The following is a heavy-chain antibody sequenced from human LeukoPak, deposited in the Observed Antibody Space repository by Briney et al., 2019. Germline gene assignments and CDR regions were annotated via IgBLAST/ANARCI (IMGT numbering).Heavy chain of an antibody. V-gene: IGHV3-74*01. D-gene: IGHD4-17*01. CDR3: ATKTTGYFDY. CDR2: INSDGSST. J-gene: IGHJ4*02. CDR1: GFTFSSYW. Sequence: GGSLRLSCAASGFTFSSYWMHWVRQAPGKGLVWVSRINSDGSSTTYADSVKGRFTISRDNSKNTLYLQMNSLRAEDTAVYYCATKTTGYFDYWGQGTLVTVSS.